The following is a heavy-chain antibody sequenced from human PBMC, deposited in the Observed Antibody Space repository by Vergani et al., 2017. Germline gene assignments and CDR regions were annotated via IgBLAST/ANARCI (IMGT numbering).Heavy chain of an antibody. V-gene: IGHV4-30-2*01. CDR1: GDSITNGGLS. J-gene: IGHJ6*03. CDR2: IFPSGNS. Sequence: QVQLQESGPGLVKPSETLSLTCAVSGDSITNGGLSWNWIRQPPGKGPEWIGYIFPSGNSDYNPSLKTRVSISLYKSKNKFSLWVNSVTAADTAVYFCARASLRALVGYYYYMDVWGKGKTVVVSS. D-gene: IGHD3-16*02. CDR3: ARASLRALVGYYYYMDV.